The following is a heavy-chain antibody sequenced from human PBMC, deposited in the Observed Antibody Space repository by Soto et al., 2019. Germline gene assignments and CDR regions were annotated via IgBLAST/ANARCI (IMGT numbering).Heavy chain of an antibody. D-gene: IGHD3-16*01. V-gene: IGHV4-59*08. Sequence: QVQLQESGPGLVKPSETLSLTCTVSGGSISSYYWSWIRQPPGKGLEWIGYIYYSGSTNYNPSLKSRVTISVDTSKNQFSLKLSSVTAADTAVYYCARHIEGAVDYWGQGTLVTVSS. CDR1: GGSISSYY. J-gene: IGHJ4*02. CDR2: IYYSGST. CDR3: ARHIEGAVDY.